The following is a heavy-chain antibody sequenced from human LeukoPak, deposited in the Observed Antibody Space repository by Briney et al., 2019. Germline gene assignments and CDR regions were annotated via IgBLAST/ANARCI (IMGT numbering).Heavy chain of an antibody. CDR1: GGTFSSYA. J-gene: IGHJ4*02. CDR2: IIPIFGTA. Sequence: WASVKVSCKASGGTFSSYAISWVRQAPGQGLEWMGGIIPIFGTANYAQKFQGRVTITADKSTSTAYMELSSLRSEDTAVYYCARGTRQLGTPYYFDYWGQGTLVTVSS. CDR3: ARGTRQLGTPYYFDY. D-gene: IGHD6-13*01. V-gene: IGHV1-69*06.